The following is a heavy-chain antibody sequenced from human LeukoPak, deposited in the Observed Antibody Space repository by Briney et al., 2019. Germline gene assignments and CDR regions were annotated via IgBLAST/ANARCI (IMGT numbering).Heavy chain of an antibody. CDR1: GGTFSSYA. CDR3: ARVPEDYYYMDV. CDR2: IIPIFGTA. V-gene: IGHV1-69*13. Sequence: SVKVSCKASGGTFSSYAISWVRQAPGQGLEWMGGIIPIFGTANYAQKFQGRVTITADESTSTAYMELSSLRSEDTAVYYCARVPEDYYYMDVWGKGTTVTVSS. J-gene: IGHJ6*03.